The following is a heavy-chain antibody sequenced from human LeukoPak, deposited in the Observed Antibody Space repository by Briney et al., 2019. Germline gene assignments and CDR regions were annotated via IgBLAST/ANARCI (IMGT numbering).Heavy chain of an antibody. CDR3: ARDRLPYDSSGYYDY. D-gene: IGHD3-22*01. V-gene: IGHV3-33*01. CDR1: GFTFSSYG. Sequence: PGGSLRLSCAASGFTFSSYGMHWVRQAPGKGLEWVAVIWYDGSNKYYADSAKGRFTISRDNSKNTLYLQMNSLRAEDTAVYYCARDRLPYDSSGYYDYWGQGTLVTVSS. J-gene: IGHJ4*02. CDR2: IWYDGSNK.